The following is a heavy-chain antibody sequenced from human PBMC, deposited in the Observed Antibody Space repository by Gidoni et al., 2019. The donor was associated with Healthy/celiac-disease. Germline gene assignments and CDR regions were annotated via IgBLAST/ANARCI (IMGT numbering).Heavy chain of an antibody. D-gene: IGHD4-17*01. CDR3: AKSVTTWGTGYYYYGMDV. V-gene: IGHV1-69*04. J-gene: IGHJ6*02. Sequence: QLQLVQSGAEVNKPGSSVKVSCKASGRTFSSYAISWVRQAPGQGLEWMGRIIPILGIANYAQKFQGRVTITADKSTSTAYMELSSLRSEDTAVYYCAKSVTTWGTGYYYYGMDVWGQGTTVTVSS. CDR2: IIPILGIA. CDR1: GRTFSSYA.